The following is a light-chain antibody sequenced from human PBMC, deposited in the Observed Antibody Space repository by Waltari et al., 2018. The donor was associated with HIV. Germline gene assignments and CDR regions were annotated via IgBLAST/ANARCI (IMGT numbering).Light chain of an antibody. CDR1: SSNIGSNP. CDR2: SNN. J-gene: IGLJ1*01. V-gene: IGLV1-44*01. CDR3: AAWDDSLHGYV. Sequence: QSVLTQPPSASGTPGQRVTISCSGSSSNIGSNPINWYRHLQGTAPKLLIYSNNQWPSGVPDRFSGVKSGTSAALAISGLQSEDEADYYCAAWDDSLHGYVFGTGTKVTVV.